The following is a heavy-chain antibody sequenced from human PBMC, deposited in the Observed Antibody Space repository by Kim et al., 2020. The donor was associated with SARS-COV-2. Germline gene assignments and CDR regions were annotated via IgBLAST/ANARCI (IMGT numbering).Heavy chain of an antibody. CDR3: ARAVNAFDI. Sequence: GNPTYAQGFTGRFVFSLDTSVSTAYLQISSLKAEDTAVYYCARAVNAFDIWGQGTMVTVSS. V-gene: IGHV7-4-1*02. J-gene: IGHJ3*02. CDR2: GNP.